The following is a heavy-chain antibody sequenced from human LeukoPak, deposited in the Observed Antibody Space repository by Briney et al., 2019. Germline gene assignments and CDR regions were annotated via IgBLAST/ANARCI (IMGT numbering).Heavy chain of an antibody. CDR1: GFTFSSYS. Sequence: GGSLRLSCAASGFTFSSYSMNWVRQAPGKGLEWVSYISSSSSTIYYADSVKGRFTISRDNAKNSLYLQMNSLRAEDTAVYYCARDRGPNDAFDIWGQGTMVTASS. D-gene: IGHD3-10*01. CDR3: ARDRGPNDAFDI. CDR2: ISSSSSTI. J-gene: IGHJ3*02. V-gene: IGHV3-48*01.